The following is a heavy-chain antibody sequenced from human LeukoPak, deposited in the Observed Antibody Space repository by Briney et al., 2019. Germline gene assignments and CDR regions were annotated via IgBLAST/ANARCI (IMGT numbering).Heavy chain of an antibody. V-gene: IGHV4-59*01. CDR3: ARAGAVADPYYGMDV. CDR2: IYYSGST. Sequence: SETLSLTCTVSGGSISSYYWSWIRQPPGKGLEWIGYIYYSGSTNYNPSLKSRVTISVDTSKNQFSLKLSSVTAADTAVYYCARAGAVADPYYGMDVWGQGTTVTVSS. D-gene: IGHD6-19*01. J-gene: IGHJ6*02. CDR1: GGSISSYY.